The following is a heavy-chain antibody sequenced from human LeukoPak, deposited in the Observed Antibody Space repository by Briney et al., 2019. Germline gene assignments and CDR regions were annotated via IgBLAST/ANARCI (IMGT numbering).Heavy chain of an antibody. Sequence: GGSLRLSCAASGFTFSNYAMTWVRQAPGKGLEWVSSISVSVGKTYYADSVKGRFTISRDNSKNTLYLQMSSLRADDTALYYCAKEAQSTTSCSGCYFDLWDRGTLVTVSS. CDR2: ISVSVGKT. D-gene: IGHD2-2*01. CDR3: AKEAQSTTSCSGCYFDL. CDR1: GFTFSNYA. V-gene: IGHV3-23*01. J-gene: IGHJ2*01.